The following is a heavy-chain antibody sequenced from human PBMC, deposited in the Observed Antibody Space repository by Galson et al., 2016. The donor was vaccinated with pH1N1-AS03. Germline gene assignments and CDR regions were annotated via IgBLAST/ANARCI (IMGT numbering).Heavy chain of an antibody. J-gene: IGHJ4*02. D-gene: IGHD3-10*01. CDR2: IKEDGNEQ. Sequence: SLRLSCAASGFTFGAFWMSWVRQAPGKGLEWVANIKEDGNEQHYVDSVKGRFTISRDNAKKSLFLQMNSLTADDTAVYYCSRPRGVLRSSGEMLSDFASWGLGSLVTVSS. V-gene: IGHV3-7*01. CDR1: GFTFGAFW. CDR3: SRPRGVLRSSGEMLSDFAS.